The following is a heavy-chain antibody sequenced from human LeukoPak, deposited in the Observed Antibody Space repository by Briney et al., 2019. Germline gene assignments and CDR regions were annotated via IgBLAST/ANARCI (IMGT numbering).Heavy chain of an antibody. CDR2: INHSGST. Sequence: SETLSLTCAVYGGSFSGYYWSWIRQPPGKGLEWIGEINHSGSTNYNPSLKSRVTISVDTSKNQFSLKLSSVTAADTAVYYCAGTAMAKFYYYYGMDVWGQGTTVTVSS. V-gene: IGHV4-34*01. CDR3: AGTAMAKFYYYYGMDV. D-gene: IGHD5-18*01. J-gene: IGHJ6*02. CDR1: GGSFSGYY.